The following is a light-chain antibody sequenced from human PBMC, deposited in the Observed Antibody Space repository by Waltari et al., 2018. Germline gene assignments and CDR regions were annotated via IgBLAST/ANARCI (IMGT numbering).Light chain of an antibody. CDR1: ISTIGADP. Sequence: QSVLTQPPSASGTPGPRVTISCSGSISTIGADPVNWYQQLPGTAPKLPIYNNNKRSSGVPDRFSGSTSGTSASLAISGLQSEDEAVYYCEAWDDSLGGPVFGGGTKLTVL. CDR2: NNN. CDR3: EAWDDSLGGPV. J-gene: IGLJ2*01. V-gene: IGLV1-44*01.